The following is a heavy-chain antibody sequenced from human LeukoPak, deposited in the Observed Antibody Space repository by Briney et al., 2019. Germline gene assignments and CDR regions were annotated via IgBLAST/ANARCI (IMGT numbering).Heavy chain of an antibody. CDR3: AGSGSLNYYFDY. Sequence: VASVKVSCKASGYTFSSYGISWVRQAPGQGLEWMGWISAYSGNTNYAQKVQGRVTMTTDRSTSTAHMELRSLRSDDTAVYYCAGSGSLNYYFDYWGQGTLVTVSS. CDR2: ISAYSGNT. J-gene: IGHJ4*02. D-gene: IGHD1-26*01. V-gene: IGHV1-18*01. CDR1: GYTFSSYG.